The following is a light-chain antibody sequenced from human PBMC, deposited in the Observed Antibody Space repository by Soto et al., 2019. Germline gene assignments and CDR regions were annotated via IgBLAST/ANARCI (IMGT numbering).Light chain of an antibody. J-gene: IGKJ4*01. V-gene: IGKV1-12*01. CDR3: QPANSFPLT. Sequence: DIRMTQSPSSVSASVEDRATITCRASQDISSWLACYQHHPGKAPKLLFYAASSLQSGVPSRFSGSGSGTDFTLTISSLQPEDFATYYCQPANSFPLTFGGGTKVEIK. CDR2: AAS. CDR1: QDISSW.